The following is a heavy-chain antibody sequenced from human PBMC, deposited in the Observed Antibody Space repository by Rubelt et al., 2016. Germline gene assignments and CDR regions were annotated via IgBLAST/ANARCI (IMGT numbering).Heavy chain of an antibody. V-gene: IGHV3-21*01. D-gene: IGHD4-17*01. Sequence: EVQLVESGGGLVQPGGSLRLSCAASGFTFSSYAMSWVRQAPGKGLEWVSSISSRGDYTYYVDSVKGRFTISRDNVKNSLYLQMNSLRAEDTAVYYCARAHDFGDYGWNDAFDIWGQGTMVTVSS. CDR3: ARAHDFGDYGWNDAFDI. J-gene: IGHJ3*02. CDR2: ISSRGDYT. CDR1: GFTFSSYA.